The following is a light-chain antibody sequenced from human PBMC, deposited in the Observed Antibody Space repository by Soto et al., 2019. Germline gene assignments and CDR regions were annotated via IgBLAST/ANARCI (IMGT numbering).Light chain of an antibody. CDR2: AAS. J-gene: IGKJ2*01. V-gene: IGKV1-39*01. Sequence: DIQMTQSPSSLSASVGDRVTITCRASQSISSDLNWYQQKPGKAPKLLIYAASSLHSGVPSRFSGSGSGTDFTLTISSLQPEDFATYYCQQSYSTPPYTFGQGTKLEIK. CDR1: QSISSD. CDR3: QQSYSTPPYT.